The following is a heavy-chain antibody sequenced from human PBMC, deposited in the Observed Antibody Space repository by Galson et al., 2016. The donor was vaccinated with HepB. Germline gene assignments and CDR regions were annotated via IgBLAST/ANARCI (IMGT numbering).Heavy chain of an antibody. CDR3: FCVGLTTGDEAFDV. Sequence: SLRLSCAASGFTFSQAWMNWVRQTPGKGLEWVGRIKSKTDGGTTHYAAPVKGRFTISREDSTHTLYLQMNSLKPEDTAVYFCFCVGLTTGDEAFDVWGQGTMVTVSS. J-gene: IGHJ3*01. CDR2: IKSKTDGGTT. V-gene: IGHV3-15*07. D-gene: IGHD4-17*01. CDR1: GFTFSQAW.